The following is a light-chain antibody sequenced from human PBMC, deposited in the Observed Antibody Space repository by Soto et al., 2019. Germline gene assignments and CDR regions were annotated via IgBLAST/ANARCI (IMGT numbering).Light chain of an antibody. J-gene: IGLJ2*01. V-gene: IGLV2-14*03. Sequence: QSVLTQPASVSGSPGQSITISCTGTSTDVGGHYYVSWYQQHPGKAPKLIIYDVTDRPSGVSHRFSGSKSGNTASLTISGLQAEDEADYYCPSYTSTKSDVAVGGGTKLTVL. CDR1: STDVGGHYY. CDR3: PSYTSTKSDVA. CDR2: DVT.